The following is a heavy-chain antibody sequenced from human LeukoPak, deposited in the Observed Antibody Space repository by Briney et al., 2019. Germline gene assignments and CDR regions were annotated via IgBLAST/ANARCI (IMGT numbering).Heavy chain of an antibody. J-gene: IGHJ3*02. CDR3: ARDKVVMGNFDAFDI. CDR2: ISSSSYI. V-gene: IGHV3-21*01. D-gene: IGHD3-22*01. Sequence: GGSLRLSCAASGFTFSSYSMNWVRQAPGKGLEWVSSISSSSYIYYADSVKGRFTISRDNAKNSLYLQMNSLRAEDTAVYYCARDKVVMGNFDAFDIWGQGTMVTVSS. CDR1: GFTFSSYS.